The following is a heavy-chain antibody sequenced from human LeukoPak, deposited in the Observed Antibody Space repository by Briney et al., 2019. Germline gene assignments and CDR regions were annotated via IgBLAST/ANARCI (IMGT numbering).Heavy chain of an antibody. Sequence: SQTLSLTCAISGDSVSSNIAACSWIRQSPSRGLEWLGRTYYRSKWYNDYAVSVKSRMIINPDTSKNQFSLQLNSVTPEDTAVYYCARDPQMAMDAFDIWGQGTMVTVSS. CDR3: ARDPQMAMDAFDI. CDR2: TYYRSKWYN. CDR1: GDSVSSNIAA. D-gene: IGHD5-24*01. V-gene: IGHV6-1*01. J-gene: IGHJ3*02.